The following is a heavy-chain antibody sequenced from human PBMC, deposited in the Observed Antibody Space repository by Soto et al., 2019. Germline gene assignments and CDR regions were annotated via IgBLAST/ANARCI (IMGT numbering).Heavy chain of an antibody. CDR3: ARDLIYAGYYYYMDV. Sequence: EVQLVESGGGLVKPGGSLRLSCAASGFTFSSYSMNWVRQAPGKGLEWVSSINYKSHIDYADSVKGRFTISRDNAKNSLYLQINSRRAEDTAVYFCARDLIYAGYYYYMDVWGIGTTVTVSS. J-gene: IGHJ6*03. CDR1: GFTFSSYS. CDR2: INYKSHI. D-gene: IGHD3-10*01. V-gene: IGHV3-21*01.